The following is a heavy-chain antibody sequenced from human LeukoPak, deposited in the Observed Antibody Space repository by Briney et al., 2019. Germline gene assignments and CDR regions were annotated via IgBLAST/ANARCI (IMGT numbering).Heavy chain of an antibody. CDR1: GFTFSSYS. D-gene: IGHD3-10*01. J-gene: IGHJ4*02. V-gene: IGHV3-21*01. Sequence: GGSLRLSCAASGFTFSSYSMNWVRQAPGKGLEWVSSISSSSSYIYYADSVKGRFTISRDNAKNIVDLQMNSLRAEDTAVYYCARDYDSGTYYINHWGQGTLVTVSS. CDR2: ISSSSSYI. CDR3: ARDYDSGTYYINH.